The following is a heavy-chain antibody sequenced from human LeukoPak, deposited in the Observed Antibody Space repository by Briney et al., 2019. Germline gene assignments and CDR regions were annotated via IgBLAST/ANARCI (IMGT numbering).Heavy chain of an antibody. Sequence: SETLYLTCTVSGGSISSGGYYWSWIRQHPGKGLEWIGHIYYSGSTYYNPSLKSRVTISVDTSKNQFSLKLSSVTAADTAVYYCASRRDGYNWDYFDYWGQGTLVTVSS. D-gene: IGHD5-24*01. CDR1: GGSISSGGYY. CDR2: IYYSGST. V-gene: IGHV4-31*03. J-gene: IGHJ4*02. CDR3: ASRRDGYNWDYFDY.